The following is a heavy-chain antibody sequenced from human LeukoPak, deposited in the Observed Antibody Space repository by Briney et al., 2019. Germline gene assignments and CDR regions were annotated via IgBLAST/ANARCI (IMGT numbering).Heavy chain of an antibody. CDR1: GGSISSSY. V-gene: IGHV4-4*07. CDR2: IYTSGST. CDR3: ARVAYSSSWPNWFDP. Sequence: SETLSLTCTVPGGSISSSYWSWIRQPAGKGLEWIGRIYTSGSTNYNPSLKSRVTMSVDTSKNQFSLKLSSVTAADTAVYYCARVAYSSSWPNWFDPWGQGTLVTVSS. J-gene: IGHJ5*02. D-gene: IGHD6-13*01.